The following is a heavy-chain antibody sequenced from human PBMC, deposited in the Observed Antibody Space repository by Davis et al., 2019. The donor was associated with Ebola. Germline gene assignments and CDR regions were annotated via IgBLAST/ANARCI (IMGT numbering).Heavy chain of an antibody. Sequence: GSLRLSCVASGFTFSNAWMAWVRQPPGKGLEWVGEINYSGTTNYNPSLKSRVTISLDTSKKQSSLKLSFVTAADTAVYYCARGDPWERYGLDVWGKGTTVAVSS. D-gene: IGHD1-26*01. CDR1: GFTFSNAW. CDR2: INYSGTT. V-gene: IGHV4-34*01. J-gene: IGHJ6*04. CDR3: ARGDPWERYGLDV.